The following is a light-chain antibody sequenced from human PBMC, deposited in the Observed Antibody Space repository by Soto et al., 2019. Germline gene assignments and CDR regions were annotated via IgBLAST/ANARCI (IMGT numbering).Light chain of an antibody. CDR3: QQYGSLSWT. CDR2: GAS. J-gene: IGKJ1*01. CDR1: QTMRSSH. V-gene: IGKV3-20*01. Sequence: RSWLPGERATLSCRASQTMRSSHLAWYQQKPGQAPRLLIYGASTRTFDVPDRFSGSGSGTDFTLTISRLEPEDFAVYYCQQYGSLSWTFGQGTKVDIK.